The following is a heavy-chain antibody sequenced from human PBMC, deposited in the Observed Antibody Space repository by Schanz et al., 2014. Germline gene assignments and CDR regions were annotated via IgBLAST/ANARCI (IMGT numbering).Heavy chain of an antibody. J-gene: IGHJ4*02. CDR3: AKIGYGGLLNYYIDH. V-gene: IGHV3-30*18. CDR1: GFSFSRYG. D-gene: IGHD3-16*01. Sequence: QVQLVESGGGVVQRGGSLRLSCTISGFSFSRYGMHWVRQAPGKGLEWVAVISSDETVTYYVDSVKGRFTISRDNSKNTLYLQMSSLKTEDTAVYYCAKIGYGGLLNYYIDHWGQGTLVTVSS. CDR2: ISSDETVT.